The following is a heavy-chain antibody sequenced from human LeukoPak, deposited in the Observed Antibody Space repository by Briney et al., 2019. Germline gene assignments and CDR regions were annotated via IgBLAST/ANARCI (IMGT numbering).Heavy chain of an antibody. J-gene: IGHJ3*02. Sequence: SETLSLTCTVSGGSISSSSYYWGWIRQPPGKGLEWIGSIYYSGSTYYNPSLKSRVTISVDTSKNQFSLKLSSVTAADTAVYYCARPSTTMIAPEGGAFDIWGQGTMVTVSS. D-gene: IGHD3-22*01. CDR3: ARPSTTMIAPEGGAFDI. CDR1: GGSISSSSYY. CDR2: IYYSGST. V-gene: IGHV4-39*01.